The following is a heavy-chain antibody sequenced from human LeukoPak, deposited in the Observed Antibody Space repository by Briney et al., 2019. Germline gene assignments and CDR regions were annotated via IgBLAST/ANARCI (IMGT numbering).Heavy chain of an antibody. D-gene: IGHD5-18*01. CDR1: GGTFSSYA. CDR2: IIPIFGTA. CDR3: ARAEDTAMAPYYYYYMDV. V-gene: IGHV1-69*05. Sequence: GASVKASCKASGGTFSSYAISWVRQAPGQGLEWMGGIIPIFGTANYAQKFQGRVTITTDESTSTAYMELSSLRSEDTAVYYCARAEDTAMAPYYYYYMDVWGKGTTVTVSS. J-gene: IGHJ6*03.